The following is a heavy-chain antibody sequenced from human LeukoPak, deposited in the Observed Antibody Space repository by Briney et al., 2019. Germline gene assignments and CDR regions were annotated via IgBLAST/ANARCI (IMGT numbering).Heavy chain of an antibody. CDR2: ISSSSSYV. CDR3: ARALPGYYYDSSGYYYAATGPNDC. Sequence: GGSLRLSCAASGFTFSSYSMNWVRQAPGKGLEWVSSISSSSSYVYYADSVKGRFTISRDNAKNSLYLQMNSLRAEDTAVYYCARALPGYYYDSSGYYYAATGPNDCWGQGTLVTVSS. CDR1: GFTFSSYS. D-gene: IGHD3-22*01. J-gene: IGHJ4*02. V-gene: IGHV3-21*01.